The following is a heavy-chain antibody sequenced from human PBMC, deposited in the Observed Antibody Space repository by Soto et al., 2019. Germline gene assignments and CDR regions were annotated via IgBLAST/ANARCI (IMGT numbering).Heavy chain of an antibody. CDR2: ISSSSSTT. CDR3: ARVGGDSYGYRRGYYGMDV. J-gene: IGHJ6*02. Sequence: GGSLRLSCTASGFTFSSYGMNWVRQAPGKGLEWVSSISSSSSTTYYADSVKGRFTISRDNAKNSLYLQMNSLRAEDTAVYYCARVGGDSYGYRRGYYGMDVWGQGT. V-gene: IGHV3-48*04. D-gene: IGHD5-18*01. CDR1: GFTFSSYG.